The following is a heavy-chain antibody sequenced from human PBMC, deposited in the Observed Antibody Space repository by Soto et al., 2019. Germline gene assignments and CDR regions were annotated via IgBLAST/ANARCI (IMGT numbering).Heavy chain of an antibody. Sequence: GGSLRLSCAASGFTFSDYYMSWIRQAPGKGLEWVSYISSSGSTIYYADSVKGRFTISRDNAKNSLYLQMNSLRAEDTAVYYCASATSYDILTGYYQPFRVDYWGQGTLVTVSS. CDR2: ISSSGSTI. J-gene: IGHJ4*02. CDR1: GFTFSDYY. D-gene: IGHD3-9*01. V-gene: IGHV3-11*01. CDR3: ASATSYDILTGYYQPFRVDY.